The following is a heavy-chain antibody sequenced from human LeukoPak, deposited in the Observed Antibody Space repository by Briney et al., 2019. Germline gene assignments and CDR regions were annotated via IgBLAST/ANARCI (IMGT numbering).Heavy chain of an antibody. D-gene: IGHD3-3*01. CDR3: ARAITYYDFWSGYYHYYYYMDV. CDR1: GFTFSSYW. J-gene: IGHJ6*03. V-gene: IGHV3-7*01. CDR2: IKQDGSEK. Sequence: GGSLRLSCAASGFTFSSYWMSWVRQAPGKGLEWVANIKQDGSEKYYVDSVKGRFTTSRDNAKNSLYLQMNSLRAEDTAVYYCARAITYYDFWSGYYHYYYYMDVWGKGTTVTVSS.